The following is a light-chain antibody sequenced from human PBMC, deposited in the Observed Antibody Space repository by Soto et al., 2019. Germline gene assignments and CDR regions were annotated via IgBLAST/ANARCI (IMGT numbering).Light chain of an antibody. CDR1: SSDIAIYNY. J-gene: IGLJ3*02. V-gene: IGLV2-14*03. CDR2: DVN. CDR3: CSYTISNTPL. Sequence: QSVLTQPASVSGSLGQSITISCTGTSSDIAIYNYVSWYQQHPGKVPKLVIYDVNNRPSGVSNRFSGSKSANTASLTISGLRAEDEADYYCCSYTISNTPLFGGGTQLTVL.